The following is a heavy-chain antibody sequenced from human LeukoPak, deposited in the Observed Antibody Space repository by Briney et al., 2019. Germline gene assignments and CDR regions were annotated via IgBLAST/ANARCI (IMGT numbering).Heavy chain of an antibody. CDR3: ARDLSPYSPYFDY. CDR2: ISAYNGNT. J-gene: IGHJ4*02. V-gene: IGHV1-18*04. CDR1: GYTFSDYY. D-gene: IGHD2-15*01. Sequence: ASVKVSCKGSGYTFSDYYMHWVRQAPGQGLEWMGWISAYNGNTNYAQKLQGRVTMTTDTSTSTAYMELRSLRSDDTAVYYCARDLSPYSPYFDYWGQGTLVTVSS.